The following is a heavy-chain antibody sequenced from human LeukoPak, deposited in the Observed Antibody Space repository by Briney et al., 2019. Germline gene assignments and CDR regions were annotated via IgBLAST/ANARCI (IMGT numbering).Heavy chain of an antibody. CDR2: IYYSGST. CDR1: GGSLSSYS. J-gene: IGHJ3*02. D-gene: IGHD5-12*01. CDR3: ARHGGQSIVVMILHAFDI. V-gene: IGHV4-59*08. Sequence: PSETLSLTCTVSGGSLSSYSWSWIRQPPGKGLEWIGSIYYSGSTNYHPSLKSRVTMSVDTSKNQFSLKRGSVTAADTAVYHCARHGGQSIVVMILHAFDIWGQGTMVTVSS.